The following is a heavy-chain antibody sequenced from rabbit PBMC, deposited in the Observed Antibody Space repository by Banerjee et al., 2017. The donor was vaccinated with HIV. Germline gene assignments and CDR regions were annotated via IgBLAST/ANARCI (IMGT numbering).Heavy chain of an antibody. CDR1: GVSFSGRSY. D-gene: IGHD4-1*01. CDR3: ARDLDGVIGWNFGW. CDR2: IELGSSGFT. J-gene: IGHJ6*01. V-gene: IGHV1S45*01. Sequence: QEQLVESGGGLVKPGASLTLTCIASGVSFSGRSYMCWVRQAPGKGLEWIACIELGSSGFTYFASWAKGRFTISKTSSTTVTLHMTSLTAADTATYFCARDLDGVIGWNFGWWGQGTLVTVS.